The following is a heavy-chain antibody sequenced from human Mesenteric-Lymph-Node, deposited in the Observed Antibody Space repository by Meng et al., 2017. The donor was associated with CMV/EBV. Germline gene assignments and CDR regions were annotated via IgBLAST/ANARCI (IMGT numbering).Heavy chain of an antibody. D-gene: IGHD3-10*01. CDR2: IYRGDNT. Sequence: VDLVESGGGLVQPWGSLRLSCAASGFNVRDKYMSWVRQAPGKGLEWVCIIYRGDNTYYIDSVKDRFTVSRDNSKNTMYLQMNSLRVEDTAVYYCTGDSVSNPNLDYWGQGTLVTVSS. J-gene: IGHJ4*02. CDR3: TGDSVSNPNLDY. CDR1: GFNVRDKY. V-gene: IGHV3-66*01.